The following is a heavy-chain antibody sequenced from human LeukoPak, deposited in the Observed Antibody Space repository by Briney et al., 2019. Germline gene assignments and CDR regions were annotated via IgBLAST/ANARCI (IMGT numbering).Heavy chain of an antibody. D-gene: IGHD6-6*01. CDR3: ARDHESSSSADDY. CDR1: GFTFGSRDW. V-gene: IGHV3-7*01. Sequence: GGSLRLSCVASGFTFGSRDWMTWVRQAPGKGLEWVANIKQDGSEKNYVDSVKGRFTISRDNAKNSLYLEMSRLRAEDTAVYYCARDHESSSSADDYWGQGTLVTVS. J-gene: IGHJ4*02. CDR2: IKQDGSEK.